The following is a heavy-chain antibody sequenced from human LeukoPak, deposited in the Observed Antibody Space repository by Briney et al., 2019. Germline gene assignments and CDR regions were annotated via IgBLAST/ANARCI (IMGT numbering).Heavy chain of an antibody. Sequence: GGSLRLSCAASGFTFSSYSVNWVRQAPGKGLEWVSYIGSSGSAMYYADSVKGRFTISRDNAENSLYLQMNSLRDEDTAVYYCARATGGGSHYYSSPMDVWGQGTTVTVSS. D-gene: IGHD1-26*01. CDR3: ARATGGGSHYYSSPMDV. J-gene: IGHJ6*02. V-gene: IGHV3-48*02. CDR2: IGSSGSAM. CDR1: GFTFSSYS.